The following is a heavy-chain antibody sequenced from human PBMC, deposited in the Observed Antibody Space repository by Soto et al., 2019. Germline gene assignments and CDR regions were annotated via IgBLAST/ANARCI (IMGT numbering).Heavy chain of an antibody. V-gene: IGHV1-69*01. CDR3: ARDRYSRSSGADAFDL. J-gene: IGHJ3*01. CDR2: IIPIFGTA. D-gene: IGHD6-6*01. Sequence: QVQLVQSGAEVKKPGSSVKVSCKASGGTFSSYAISWVRQAPGQGLEWMGGIIPIFGTANYAQKFQGRVTLTADDSTSTAYMELSRLSSEDTAVYYCARDRYSRSSGADAFDLWGQGTMVTVSS. CDR1: GGTFSSYA.